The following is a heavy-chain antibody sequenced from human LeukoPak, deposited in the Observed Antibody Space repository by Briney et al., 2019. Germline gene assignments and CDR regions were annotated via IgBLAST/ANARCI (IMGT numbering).Heavy chain of an antibody. J-gene: IGHJ6*02. D-gene: IGHD2-15*01. CDR2: ISGDGART. V-gene: IGHV3-43*02. CDR3: AKGLTDIVVVVAATNYYYYGMDV. CDR1: GSTFDDYA. Sequence: GGSLRLSCAASGSTFDDYAKHWVSQAPGKGLEWVSLISGDGARTYYADSVKGRFTISRDNSKNSLYLQMNSLRTEDTALYYCAKGLTDIVVVVAATNYYYYGMDVWGQGTTVTVSS.